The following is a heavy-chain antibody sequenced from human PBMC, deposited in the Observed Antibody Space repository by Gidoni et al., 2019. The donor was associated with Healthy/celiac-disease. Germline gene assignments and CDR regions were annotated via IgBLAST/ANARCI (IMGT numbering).Heavy chain of an antibody. V-gene: IGHV4-39*01. CDR2: IYYSGST. CDR3: ARHCGSYYRSDYFDY. D-gene: IGHD1-26*01. Sequence: QLQLQDPGPGLVTPLETLPLTCTVFGGSISSSSYYWGWIRHHPGKGLEWIGSIYYSGSTYYNPSLKSRVTISVDTSKTQFSLKLSSVTAAAAAVYYCARHCGSYYRSDYFDYWGQGTLVTVSS. CDR1: GGSISSSSYY. J-gene: IGHJ4*02.